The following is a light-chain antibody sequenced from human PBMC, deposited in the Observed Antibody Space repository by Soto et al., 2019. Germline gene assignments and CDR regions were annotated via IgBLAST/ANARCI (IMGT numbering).Light chain of an antibody. Sequence: EIVLTQSPAILSLSPGDTATLSCRASQTVSNYLTWYQRKPGQAPRLLIYDTSTRATGIPARFSGSQSGTEFTLTISSLLSEDFAVYSCQQYNNWPLTFGGGTKVDIK. CDR3: QQYNNWPLT. J-gene: IGKJ4*01. CDR2: DTS. CDR1: QTVSNY. V-gene: IGKV3D-15*01.